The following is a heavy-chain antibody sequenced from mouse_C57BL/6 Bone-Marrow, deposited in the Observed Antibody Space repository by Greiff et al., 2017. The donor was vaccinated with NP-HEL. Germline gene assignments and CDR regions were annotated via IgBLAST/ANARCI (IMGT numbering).Heavy chain of an antibody. CDR3: ARLGYYGRGYWYFDV. J-gene: IGHJ1*03. D-gene: IGHD1-1*01. CDR1: GYSITSDY. Sequence: VQLKQSGPGLAKPSQTLSLTCSVTGYSITSDYWNWIRKFPGNKLEYMGYISYSGSTYYNPSLKSRISITRDTSKNQYYLQLNSVTTEDTATYYCARLGYYGRGYWYFDVWGTGTTVTVSS. CDR2: ISYSGST. V-gene: IGHV3-8*01.